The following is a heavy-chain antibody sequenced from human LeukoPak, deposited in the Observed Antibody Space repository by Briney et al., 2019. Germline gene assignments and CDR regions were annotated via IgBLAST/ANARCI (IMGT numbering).Heavy chain of an antibody. J-gene: IGHJ5*02. CDR3: ARALGWFGESDWWFDP. Sequence: SSETLSLTCTVSGGSISSYYWSWIRQPPGKGLEWIGYIYYSGSTNYNPSLKSRVTISVDTSKNQFSLKLSSVTAADTAVYYCARALGWFGESDWWFDPWGQGTLVTVSS. V-gene: IGHV4-59*01. CDR1: GGSISSYY. CDR2: IYYSGST. D-gene: IGHD3-10*01.